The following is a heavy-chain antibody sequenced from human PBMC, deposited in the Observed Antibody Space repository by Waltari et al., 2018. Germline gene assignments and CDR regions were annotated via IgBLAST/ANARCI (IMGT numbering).Heavy chain of an antibody. J-gene: IGHJ3*02. CDR2: INHSGSN. V-gene: IGHV4-34*01. D-gene: IGHD6-6*01. Sequence: QVQLQQWGAGLLKPSETLSLTCAVYGGSFSGYYWSWIRQPPGKGLEWIGEINHSGSNNYNPSLKSRVTISVDTSKNQFSLKLSSVTAADTAVYYCARGRIAARPRADAFDIWGQGTMVTVSS. CDR1: GGSFSGYY. CDR3: ARGRIAARPRADAFDI.